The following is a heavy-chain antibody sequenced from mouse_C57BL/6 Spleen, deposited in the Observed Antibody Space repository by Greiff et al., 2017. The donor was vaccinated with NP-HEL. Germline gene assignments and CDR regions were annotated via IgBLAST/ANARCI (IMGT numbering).Heavy chain of an antibody. CDR2: ISYDGSN. D-gene: IGHD1-1*01. CDR1: GYSITSGYY. J-gene: IGHJ1*03. V-gene: IGHV3-6*01. Sequence: EVKLMESGPGLVKPSQSLSLTCSVTGYSITSGYYWNWIRQFPGNKLEWMGYISYDGSNNYNPSLKNRISITRDTSKNQFFLKLNSVTTEDTATYCCARGALRGWYFGGWGTGTTVTVSS. CDR3: ARGALRGWYFGG.